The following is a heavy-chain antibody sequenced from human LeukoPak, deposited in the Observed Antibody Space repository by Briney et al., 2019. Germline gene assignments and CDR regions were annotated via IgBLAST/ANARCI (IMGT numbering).Heavy chain of an antibody. J-gene: IGHJ4*02. CDR1: GITVSSNY. D-gene: IGHD6-19*01. Sequence: GSLRLSCAASGITVSSNYMSWVRQAPGKGLGWVSIIYSGGSTYYADSVKGRFTISRDNSKNTLYLQMNSLRGEDTAVYYCARGPQWLGPDYWGQGTLVTVSS. CDR2: IYSGGST. CDR3: ARGPQWLGPDY. V-gene: IGHV3-66*02.